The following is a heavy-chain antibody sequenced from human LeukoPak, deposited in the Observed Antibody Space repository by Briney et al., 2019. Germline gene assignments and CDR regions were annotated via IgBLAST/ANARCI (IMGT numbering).Heavy chain of an antibody. D-gene: IGHD1-14*01. Sequence: GGSLRLSCAASGFTFSDYHMSWIRQAPGKGLEWVSFIVSSSTYTNYADSVKGRFTISRDNAKNSLYLQMNSLRAEDTADYSCARDIDLNAGIMDVWGQGTTVTVS. CDR3: ARDIDLNAGIMDV. J-gene: IGHJ6*02. CDR2: IVSSSTYT. V-gene: IGHV3-11*05. CDR1: GFTFSDYH.